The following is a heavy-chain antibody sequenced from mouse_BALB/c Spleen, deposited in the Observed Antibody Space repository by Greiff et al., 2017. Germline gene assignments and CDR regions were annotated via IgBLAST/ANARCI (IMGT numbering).Heavy chain of an antibody. CDR2: IDPENGDT. Sequence: VQLQQSGAELVRSGASVKLSCTASGFNIKDYYMHWVKQRPEQGLEWIGWIDPENGDTEYAPKFQGKATMTADTSSNTAYLQLSSLTSEDTAVYYCNAWHYYYVDYWGQGTTLTVSS. D-gene: IGHD1-1*01. J-gene: IGHJ2*01. V-gene: IGHV14-4*02. CDR3: NAWHYYYVDY. CDR1: GFNIKDYY.